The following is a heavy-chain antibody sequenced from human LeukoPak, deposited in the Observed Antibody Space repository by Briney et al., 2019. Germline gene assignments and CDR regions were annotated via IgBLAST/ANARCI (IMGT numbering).Heavy chain of an antibody. D-gene: IGHD3-9*01. Sequence: SETLSLTXTVSGYSISSGYYWGWIRQPPGKGLEWIGSIYHGGSTYYNPSLKSRVTISVDTSKNQFSLKLSSVTAADTAVYYCARGSYDILTGYPYYFDYWGQGTLVTVSS. CDR1: GYSISSGYY. J-gene: IGHJ4*02. CDR3: ARGSYDILTGYPYYFDY. CDR2: IYHGGST. V-gene: IGHV4-38-2*02.